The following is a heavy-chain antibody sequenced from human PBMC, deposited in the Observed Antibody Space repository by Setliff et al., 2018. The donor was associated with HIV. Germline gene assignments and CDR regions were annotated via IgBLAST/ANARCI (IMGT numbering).Heavy chain of an antibody. V-gene: IGHV1-8*02. J-gene: IGHJ3*02. CDR1: GYIFTDYY. CDR2: INPNSGNT. D-gene: IGHD3-22*01. Sequence: ASVKVSCKASGYIFTDYYMHWVRQAPGQELGWMGRINPNSGNTGYAQKFQGRVTMTGNTSISTAYMELSSLRSEDTAVYYCARGGGGYYYVGAVDIWGQGTVVTVSS. CDR3: ARGGGGYYYVGAVDI.